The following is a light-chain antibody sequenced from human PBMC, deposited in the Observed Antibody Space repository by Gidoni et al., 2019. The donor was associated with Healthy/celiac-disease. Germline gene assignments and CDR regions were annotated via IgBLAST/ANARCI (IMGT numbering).Light chain of an antibody. CDR3: QQYNSYSV. CDR2: KAS. Sequence: DIQMTQSPSTLSASVGDRVTITCRSSQSISSWLAWYQQKPGKAPKLLIYKASSLESGVPSRFSGSGSGKEFTLTISSLQPDDFATYYCQQYNSYSVFGGGTKVEIK. CDR1: QSISSW. V-gene: IGKV1-5*03. J-gene: IGKJ4*01.